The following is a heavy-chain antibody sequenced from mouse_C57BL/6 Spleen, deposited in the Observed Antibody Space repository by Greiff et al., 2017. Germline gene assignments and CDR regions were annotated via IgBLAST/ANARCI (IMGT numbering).Heavy chain of an antibody. V-gene: IGHV2-9-1*01. D-gene: IGHD3-3*01. CDR3: SRKGLDRDYYAMDY. CDR2: IWTGGGT. J-gene: IGHJ4*01. CDR1: GFSLTSYA. Sequence: VKLVESGPGLVAPSQSLSITCTVSGFSLTSYAISWVRQPPGKGLEWLGVIWTGGGTNYNSALKSRLSISKDNSKSQVFLKMNSLQTDYTARYHFSRKGLDRDYYAMDYWGQGTSVTVSS.